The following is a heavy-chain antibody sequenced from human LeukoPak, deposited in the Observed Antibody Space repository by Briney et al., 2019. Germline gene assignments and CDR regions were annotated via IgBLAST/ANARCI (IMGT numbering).Heavy chain of an antibody. D-gene: IGHD1-26*01. Sequence: SETLSLTCTVSGGSISSYYWSWIRQPAGKGLEWIGRFYTSGNTNYNPSLKSRVTMSVDTSKNQFSLKLSSVTAADTAVYYCARHRVGASPFDYWGQGTLVTVSS. V-gene: IGHV4-4*07. J-gene: IGHJ4*02. CDR3: ARHRVGASPFDY. CDR1: GGSISSYY. CDR2: FYTSGNT.